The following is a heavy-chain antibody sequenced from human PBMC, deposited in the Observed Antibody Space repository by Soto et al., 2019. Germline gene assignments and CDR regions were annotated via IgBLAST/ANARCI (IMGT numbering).Heavy chain of an antibody. CDR1: GYTFTSYD. J-gene: IGHJ6*02. V-gene: IGHV1-8*01. CDR2: MNPNSGNT. D-gene: IGHD2-15*01. CDR3: ARSPGLDCSGGSCYHYYYYGMDV. Sequence: QVQLVQSGAEVKKPGASVKVSCKASGYTFTSYDINWVRQATGQGLEWMGWMNPNSGNTGYAQKFQGRVTMTRNTSISTAYMELSSLRSEDTAVYYCARSPGLDCSGGSCYHYYYYGMDVWGQGTTVTVSS.